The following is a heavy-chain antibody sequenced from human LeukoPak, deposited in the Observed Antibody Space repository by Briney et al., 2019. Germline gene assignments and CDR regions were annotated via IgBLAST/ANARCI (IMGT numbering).Heavy chain of an antibody. V-gene: IGHV3-7*01. D-gene: IGHD5-24*01. Sequence: PGGSLRLSCAASGFTFSTFWMSWVRQAPGKGLEWVANIKEDGSEKYYVDSMKGRFTVSRDNAKNSLYLQMDSLRAEDTAVYYCARVGGYNDAEYLQHWGQGTLVTVS. J-gene: IGHJ1*01. CDR3: ARVGGYNDAEYLQH. CDR1: GFTFSTFW. CDR2: IKEDGSEK.